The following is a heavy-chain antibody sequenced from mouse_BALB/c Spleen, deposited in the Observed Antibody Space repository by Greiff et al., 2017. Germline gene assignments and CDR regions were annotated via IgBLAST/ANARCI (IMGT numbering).Heavy chain of an antibody. J-gene: IGHJ3*01. CDR1: GFSLTSYG. CDR2: IWSGGST. V-gene: IGHV2-2*02. D-gene: IGHD1-1*02. Sequence: VQLQESGPGLVQPSQSLSITCTVSGFSLTSYGVHWVRQSPGKGLEWLGVIWSGGSTDYNAAFISRLSISKDNSKSQVFFKMNSLQANDTAIYYCARNGAWSWFAYWGQGTLVTVSA. CDR3: ARNGAWSWFAY.